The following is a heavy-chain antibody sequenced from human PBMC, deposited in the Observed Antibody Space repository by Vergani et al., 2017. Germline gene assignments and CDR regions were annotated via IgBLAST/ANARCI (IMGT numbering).Heavy chain of an antibody. D-gene: IGHD3-22*01. CDR2: ISYDGSNN. V-gene: IGHV3-30-3*01. CDR1: GCIFSRYA. Sequence: QVQLVESGGGVVQPGRSLRLSCAASGCIFSRYAMHWVRQAPGKGLEWVAVISYDGSNNYYADSVKGRFTISRDNSKNTLYLQMNSLRAEDTAVYYCARELEYYDSSGYQYFFDYWGQGTLVTVSS. CDR3: ARELEYYDSSGYQYFFDY. J-gene: IGHJ4*02.